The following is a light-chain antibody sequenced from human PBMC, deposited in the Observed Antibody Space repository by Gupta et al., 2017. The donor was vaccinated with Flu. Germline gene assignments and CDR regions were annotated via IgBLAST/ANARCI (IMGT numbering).Light chain of an antibody. CDR2: RNN. Sequence: QSVLTQPPSASGTPGQRVTISCSGSSSNIGSNYVYWYQQLPGTAPKLLIYRNNQRPSGVPDRFSGSKSGTSASLAIIGLRSEDEADYYCAAWDDSLSGRWVFGGGTKLTVL. CDR1: SSNIGSNY. CDR3: AAWDDSLSGRWV. V-gene: IGLV1-47*01. J-gene: IGLJ3*02.